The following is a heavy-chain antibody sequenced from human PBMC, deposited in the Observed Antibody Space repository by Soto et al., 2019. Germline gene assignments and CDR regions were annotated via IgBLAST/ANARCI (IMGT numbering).Heavy chain of an antibody. V-gene: IGHV3-15*01. D-gene: IGHD2-15*01. CDR2: IKSKSDGGTT. CDR1: GLTFSDAW. Sequence: GVCLRPSCAASGLTFSDAWMSWVRQAPGKGLDWVGRIKSKSDGGTTEYAAPVRGRFTISRDDSKNTLYLQMNSLKTEDTAVYYCTTDLWRIAVVVGSTGYFNPWGQGTPVTVS. J-gene: IGHJ5*02. CDR3: TTDLWRIAVVVGSTGYFNP.